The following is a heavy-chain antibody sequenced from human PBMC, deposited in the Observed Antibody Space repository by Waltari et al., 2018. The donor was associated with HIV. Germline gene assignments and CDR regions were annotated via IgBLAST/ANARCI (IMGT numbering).Heavy chain of an antibody. CDR3: AKMGVVVTWSFDY. J-gene: IGHJ4*02. D-gene: IGHD3-22*01. CDR2: ISGSGGST. CDR1: GFTFSSYA. V-gene: IGHV3-23*01. Sequence: EVQLLESGGGLVQTGGSLSLSCAAFGFTFSSYAMSWVRPAPGKGLEWVSAISGSGGSTYYADSVKGRFTISRDNSKNTLYLQMNSLRAEDTAVYYCAKMGVVVTWSFDYWGQGTLVTVSS.